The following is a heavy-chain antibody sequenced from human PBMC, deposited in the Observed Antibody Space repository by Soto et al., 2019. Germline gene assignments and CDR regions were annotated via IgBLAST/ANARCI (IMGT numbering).Heavy chain of an antibody. Sequence: QVQLVQSGAEVKKPGASVKVSCKASGYTFTGYYMHWVRQAPGQGLEWMGWINPNSGGTNYAQKFQGWVTMTRDTSISTAYMELSRLRSDDTAVYYCARGGYGSIWTYYYYGMDVWGQGTTVTVSS. V-gene: IGHV1-2*04. J-gene: IGHJ6*02. CDR3: ARGGYGSIWTYYYYGMDV. CDR2: INPNSGGT. D-gene: IGHD6-13*01. CDR1: GYTFTGYY.